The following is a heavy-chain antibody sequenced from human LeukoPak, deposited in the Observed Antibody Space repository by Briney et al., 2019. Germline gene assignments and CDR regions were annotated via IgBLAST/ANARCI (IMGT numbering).Heavy chain of an antibody. CDR2: IYYSGST. CDR3: ARLGYCSSTSCRPTHFDY. Sequence: PSETLSLTCTVSGGSISSSSYYWGWIRQPPGKGLEWIGSIYYSGSTYYNPSLTSRVTISVDTSKNQFSLKLSSVTAADTAVYYCARLGYCSSTSCRPTHFDYWGQGTLVTVSS. CDR1: GGSISSSSYY. J-gene: IGHJ4*02. D-gene: IGHD2-2*01. V-gene: IGHV4-39*01.